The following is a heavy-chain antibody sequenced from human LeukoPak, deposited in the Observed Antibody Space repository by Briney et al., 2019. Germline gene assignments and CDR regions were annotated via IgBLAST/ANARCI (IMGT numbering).Heavy chain of an antibody. D-gene: IGHD2-2*01. V-gene: IGHV3-30*18. CDR1: GFTFSSYG. CDR3: AKGEVVPAAMGEYFQH. CDR2: ISYDGSNK. Sequence: GGSLRLSCAASGFTFSSYGMHWVRQAPGKGLEGGAVISYDGSNKYYADSVKGRFTISRDNSKNTLYLQMNSLRAEDTAVYYCAKGEVVPAAMGEYFQHWGQGTLVTVSS. J-gene: IGHJ1*01.